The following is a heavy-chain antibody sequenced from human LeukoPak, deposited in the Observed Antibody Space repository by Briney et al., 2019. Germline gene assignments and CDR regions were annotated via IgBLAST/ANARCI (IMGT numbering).Heavy chain of an antibody. CDR3: ARLRLVPAAVTAIWFDP. CDR1: AGSISSGDSY. V-gene: IGHV4-30-4*01. J-gene: IGHJ5*02. Sequence: PSGTLSLTCTVSAGSISSGDSYWSWIRQPPEKRLPWIGDLYSTRSTYYNPSLKRRVTLSVPTSKIQFSPKLSSVTAADTAVYYCARLRLVPAAVTAIWFDPWGQATLVTVSS. CDR2: LYSTRST. D-gene: IGHD2-2*01.